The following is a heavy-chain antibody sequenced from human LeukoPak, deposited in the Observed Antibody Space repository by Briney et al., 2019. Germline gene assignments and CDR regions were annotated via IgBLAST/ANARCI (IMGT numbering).Heavy chain of an antibody. V-gene: IGHV4-31*11. CDR2: IYYSGST. CDR3: ARDPNGDFYFDY. J-gene: IGHJ4*02. CDR1: GGSIRSGAYY. Sequence: PSETLSLTCAVSGGSIRSGAYYWSWIRQHPGKGLEWIGYIYYSGSTYYNPSLKSRVTISVDTSKNQFSLKLSSVTAADTAVYYCARDPNGDFYFDYWGQGTLVTVSS. D-gene: IGHD4-17*01.